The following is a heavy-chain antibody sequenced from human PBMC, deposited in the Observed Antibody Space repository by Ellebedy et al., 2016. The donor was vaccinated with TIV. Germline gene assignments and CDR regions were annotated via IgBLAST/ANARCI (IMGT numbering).Heavy chain of an antibody. Sequence: GESLKISCAASAFTFSSYAMSWVRQAPGKGLEWVANIKQDGSEKYYLDSVKGRFTISRDNAKNSLYLQMNSLRAEDTAVYYCAGIADVRFDPWGQGTLVSVSS. CDR1: AFTFSSYA. V-gene: IGHV3-7*01. CDR2: IKQDGSEK. J-gene: IGHJ5*02. CDR3: AGIADVRFDP. D-gene: IGHD3-10*02.